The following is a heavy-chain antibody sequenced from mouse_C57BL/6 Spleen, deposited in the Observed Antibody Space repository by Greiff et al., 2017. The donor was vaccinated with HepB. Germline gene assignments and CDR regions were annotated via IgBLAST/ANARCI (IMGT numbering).Heavy chain of an antibody. V-gene: IGHV7-3*01. D-gene: IGHD2-10*02. CDR2: IRNKANGYTT. CDR3: ARSSSIHYFDY. Sequence: EVQLQESGGGLVQPGGSLSLSCAASGFTFTDYYMSWVRQPPGKALEWLGFIRNKANGYTTEYSASVKGRFTISRDNSQSILYLQMNALRAEDSATYYCARSSSIHYFDYWGQGTTLTVSS. CDR1: GFTFTDYY. J-gene: IGHJ2*01.